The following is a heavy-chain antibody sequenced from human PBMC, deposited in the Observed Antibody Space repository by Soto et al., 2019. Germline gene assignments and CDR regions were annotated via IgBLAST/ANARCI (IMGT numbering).Heavy chain of an antibody. V-gene: IGHV3-23*01. CDR2: ISGSGGST. CDR3: AKDTLKNPTYYYDSSGYYGPYYFDY. J-gene: IGHJ4*02. D-gene: IGHD3-22*01. CDR1: GFTFSSYA. Sequence: GGSLRLSCAASGFTFSSYAMSWVRQAPGKGLEWVSAISGSGGSTYYADSVKGRFTISRDNSKNTLYLQMNSLRAEDTAVYYCAKDTLKNPTYYYDSSGYYGPYYFDYWGQGTLVTVSS.